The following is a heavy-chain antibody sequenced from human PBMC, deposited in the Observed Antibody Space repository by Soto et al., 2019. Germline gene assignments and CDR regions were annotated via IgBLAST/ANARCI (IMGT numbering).Heavy chain of an antibody. V-gene: IGHV4-59*01. D-gene: IGHD1-7*01. CDR2: IYYSGST. CDR3: ARDAHNWNYVSWFDH. CDR1: GCSMSSYY. J-gene: IGHJ5*02. Sequence: PXETRSLTCTVSGCSMSSYYWSWIRQPPGKGLEWIGYIYYSGSTNYNPSLKSRVTISVDTSKNQFSLKLSSVTAADTAVYYCARDAHNWNYVSWFDHWGQGPLVTVSS.